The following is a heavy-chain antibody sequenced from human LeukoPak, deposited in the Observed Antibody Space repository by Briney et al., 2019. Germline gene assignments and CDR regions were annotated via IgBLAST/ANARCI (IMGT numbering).Heavy chain of an antibody. J-gene: IGHJ4*02. CDR2: FDPEDGET. D-gene: IGHD3-10*01. Sequence: PGGSLRLSCAASGFTFSSYAMHWVRQAPGKGLEWMGGFDPEDGETIYAQKFRGRVTMTEDTSTDTAYMELSSLRSEDTAVYYCATEKSYYGSGSFDYWGQGTLVTVSS. V-gene: IGHV1-24*01. CDR1: GFTFSSYA. CDR3: ATEKSYYGSGSFDY.